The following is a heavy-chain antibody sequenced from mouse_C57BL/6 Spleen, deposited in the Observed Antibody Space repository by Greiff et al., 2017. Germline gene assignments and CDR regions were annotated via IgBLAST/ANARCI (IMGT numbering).Heavy chain of an antibody. CDR3: ARQDYYGSGDAMDY. D-gene: IGHD1-1*01. CDR2: ISGGGGNT. J-gene: IGHJ4*01. V-gene: IGHV5-9*01. CDR1: GFTFSSYT. Sequence: EVQLVESGGGLVKPGGSLKLSCAASGFTFSSYTMSWVRQTPEKRLEWVATISGGGGNTYYPDSVKGRFTISRDNAKNTLYLQMSSLRSEDTALYYCARQDYYGSGDAMDYWGQGTSVTVSS.